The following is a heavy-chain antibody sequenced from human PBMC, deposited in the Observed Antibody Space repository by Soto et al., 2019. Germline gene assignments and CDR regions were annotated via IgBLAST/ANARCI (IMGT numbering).Heavy chain of an antibody. D-gene: IGHD6-19*01. CDR3: AKSGASSGWYYYYGMDV. CDR2: ISGDGSNK. V-gene: IGHV3-30*18. Sequence: GGSLRLSCAASGFTFSSYGMDWVRQAPGKGLEWVAVISGDGSNKYYADSVKGRFTISRDNSKNTLYLQMNSLRAEDTAVYYCAKSGASSGWYYYYGMDVWGQGTTVTVSS. J-gene: IGHJ6*02. CDR1: GFTFSSYG.